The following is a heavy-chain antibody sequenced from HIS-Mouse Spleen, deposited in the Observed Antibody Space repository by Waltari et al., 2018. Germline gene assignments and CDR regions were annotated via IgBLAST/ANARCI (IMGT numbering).Heavy chain of an antibody. J-gene: IGHJ5*02. V-gene: IGHV4-39*01. CDR2: LYYRGGT. Sequence: QLQLQESGPGLVKPSETLSLTCTVSGGSISSSSYYWGWIRQPPGKGLEWIGGLYYRGGTYYNPSLKSLVTISVDTSKNQFSLKLSSVTAADTAVYYCARKRTASGWFDPWGQGTLVTVSS. D-gene: IGHD2-21*02. CDR3: ARKRTASGWFDP. CDR1: GGSISSSSYY.